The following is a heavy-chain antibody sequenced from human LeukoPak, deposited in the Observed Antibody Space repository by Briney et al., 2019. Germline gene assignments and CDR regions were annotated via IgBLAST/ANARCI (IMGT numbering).Heavy chain of an antibody. J-gene: IGHJ4*02. CDR1: GFIFSDYA. CDR2: ISTNGVRI. D-gene: IGHD1-7*01. CDR3: AKREGTLDY. Sequence: GGSLRLSCAASGFIFSDYAMYWVRQAPGTGLEYVSTISTNGVRIYYANSVKGRFTISRDNSKNALYLQMGSLRAEDTAVYYCAKREGTLDYWGQGTLVTVSS. V-gene: IGHV3-64*01.